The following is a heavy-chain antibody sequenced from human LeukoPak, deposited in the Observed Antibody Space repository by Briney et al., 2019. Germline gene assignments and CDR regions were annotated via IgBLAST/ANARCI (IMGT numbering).Heavy chain of an antibody. Sequence: SETLSLTCAVYGGSFSGYSWNWIRQPPVKGLEWIGEINHSGGTNYNPSLKGRVTISVDTSKKQFSLKLSSVTAADTAVYYCARGVDYYGVWGQGTLVTVSS. CDR3: ARGVDYYGV. D-gene: IGHD3-10*01. CDR2: INHSGGT. J-gene: IGHJ4*02. V-gene: IGHV4-34*01. CDR1: GGSFSGYS.